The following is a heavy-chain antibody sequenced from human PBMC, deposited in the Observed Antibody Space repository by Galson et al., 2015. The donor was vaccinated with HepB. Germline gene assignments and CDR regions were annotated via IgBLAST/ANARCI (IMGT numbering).Heavy chain of an antibody. J-gene: IGHJ4*02. D-gene: IGHD2-8*01. CDR2: INPSGGTT. Sequence: SVKVSCKASGYTFTRYYIQWVRQAPGQGLEWMGIINPSGGTTTYAQKFQGRVTMTRDTSTSTVYMEMSSLTSEDTALYYCARGIYCTNDVCQDYWGQGTLVTVSS. V-gene: IGHV1-46*01. CDR3: ARGIYCTNDVCQDY. CDR1: GYTFTRYY.